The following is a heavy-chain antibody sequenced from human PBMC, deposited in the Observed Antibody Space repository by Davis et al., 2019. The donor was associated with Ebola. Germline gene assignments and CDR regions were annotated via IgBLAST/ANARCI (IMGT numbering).Heavy chain of an antibody. V-gene: IGHV3-48*03. CDR2: ISSSGRAN. Sequence: PGGSLRLSCVASGFTSSSYEMNWVRQAPGKGLEWVSYISSSGRANYYADSVKGRFTISRDNAKNSLDLQMNSLRAEDTAAYYCARGSGYIADSSFDSWGQGILVTVSS. CDR1: GFTSSSYE. CDR3: ARGSGYIADSSFDS. D-gene: IGHD6-13*01. J-gene: IGHJ4*02.